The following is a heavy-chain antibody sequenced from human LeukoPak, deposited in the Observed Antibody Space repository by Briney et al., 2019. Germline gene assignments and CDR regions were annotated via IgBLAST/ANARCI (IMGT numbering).Heavy chain of an antibody. CDR1: GGSISSYY. V-gene: IGHV4-59*12. J-gene: IGHJ4*02. CDR3: ARDGLRSGYSYGYFDY. Sequence: SETLSLTCTVSGGSISSYYWSWIRQPPGKGLEWIGYVYYSGSTNNNPSLKSRVTISVDTSKNQFSLKLSSVTAADAAVYYCARDGLRSGYSYGYFDYWGQGTLVTVSS. CDR2: VYYSGST. D-gene: IGHD5-18*01.